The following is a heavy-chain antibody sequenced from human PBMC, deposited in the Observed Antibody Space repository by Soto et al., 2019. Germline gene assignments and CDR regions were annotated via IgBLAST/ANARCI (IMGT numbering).Heavy chain of an antibody. J-gene: IGHJ6*02. D-gene: IGHD3-22*01. Sequence: PSETLSLTCTVSGGSIGGYYGSWIRQPPGKGLEWIGYIYYSGSTNYNPSLKSRVTISVDTSKNQFSLKLSSVTAADTAVYYCASTMYYYDSSGPAHMDVWGQGTTVTVSS. CDR2: IYYSGST. V-gene: IGHV4-59*01. CDR3: ASTMYYYDSSGPAHMDV. CDR1: GGSIGGYY.